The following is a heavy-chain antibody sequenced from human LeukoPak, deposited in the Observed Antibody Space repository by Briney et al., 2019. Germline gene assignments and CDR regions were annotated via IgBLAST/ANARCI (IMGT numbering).Heavy chain of an antibody. J-gene: IGHJ4*02. D-gene: IGHD3-3*01. CDR2: IKSKTDGRTT. CDR1: GFTFSNAW. CDR3: TTDGRNYDFWSGLAYYFDY. V-gene: IGHV3-15*01. Sequence: GGSLRLSCAASGFTFSNAWMSWVRQAPGKGLEWVGRIKSKTDGRTTDYAARGKGRFTISRDDSKNTLYLQMNSLKTEDTAVYYCTTDGRNYDFWSGLAYYFDYWGQGTLVTVSS.